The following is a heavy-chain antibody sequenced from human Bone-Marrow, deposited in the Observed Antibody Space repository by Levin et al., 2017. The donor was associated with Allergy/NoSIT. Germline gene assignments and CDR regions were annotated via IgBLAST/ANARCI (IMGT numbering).Heavy chain of an antibody. J-gene: IGHJ6*03. D-gene: IGHD6-19*01. Sequence: GESLKISCAASGFTFSGSGIHWVRQASGKGLEWVGRIRSKANSYATAYAASVKGRFTISRDDSKNTAYLQMNSLKTEDTAVYYCTRSAPPGAVGYYYYMDGWGKGITVTVSS. CDR1: GFTFSGSG. CDR2: IRSKANSYAT. CDR3: TRSAPPGAVGYYYYMDG. V-gene: IGHV3-73*01.